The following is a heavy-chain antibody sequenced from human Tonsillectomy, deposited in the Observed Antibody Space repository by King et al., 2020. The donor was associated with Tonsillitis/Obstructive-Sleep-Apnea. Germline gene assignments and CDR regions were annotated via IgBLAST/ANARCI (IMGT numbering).Heavy chain of an antibody. D-gene: IGHD2-2*02. CDR1: GFTFDDYG. Sequence: VQLVESGGGVVRPGGSLRLSCAASGFTFDDYGMSWVRQAPGKGLDWVSGINLNVGSTGYADSVKGRFTISRDNAKNSLYLQMNSLRAEDTALYYCARVGCSSTSCYIDYWGQGTLVTVSS. CDR2: INLNVGST. V-gene: IGHV3-20*04. J-gene: IGHJ4*02. CDR3: ARVGCSSTSCYIDY.